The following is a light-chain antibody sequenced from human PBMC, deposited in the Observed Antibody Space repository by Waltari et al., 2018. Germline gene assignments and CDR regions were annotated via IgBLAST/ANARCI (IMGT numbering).Light chain of an antibody. J-gene: IGKJ1*01. CDR1: QDLNTW. CDR3: QQYESYWT. V-gene: IGKV1-5*03. Sequence: DIHMTQSPSTLSASIGDTVTITCRASQDLNTWLAWYQQRPGKAPNLLIYKASYLESGVPSRFSGSGSGTEFTLTISSLQPDDFATYFCQQYESYWTFGQGTKVETK. CDR2: KAS.